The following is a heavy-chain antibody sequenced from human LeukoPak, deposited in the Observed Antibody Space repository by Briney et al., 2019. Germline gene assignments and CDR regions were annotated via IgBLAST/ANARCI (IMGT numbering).Heavy chain of an antibody. V-gene: IGHV4-61*02. CDR2: IYTSGST. J-gene: IGHJ4*02. Sequence: SETLSLTCTVSGGSISSGSYYWSWIRQPAGKGLEWIGRIYTSGSTNYNPSLKSRVTISVDTSKNQFSLKLSSVTAADTAVYYCARNDYGGNSVYWGQGTLVTVSS. D-gene: IGHD4-23*01. CDR1: GGSISSGSYY. CDR3: ARNDYGGNSVY.